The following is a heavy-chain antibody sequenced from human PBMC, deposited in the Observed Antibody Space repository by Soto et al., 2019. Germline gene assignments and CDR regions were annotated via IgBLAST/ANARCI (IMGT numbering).Heavy chain of an antibody. Sequence: QVQMVESGGGVAQPGGSLRLSCAVSGFTFSAFAMYWVRQAPGKGLEWVALISYDGRNEDYAESVRGRFTISRDNSKNTLYLDMNRLSAEGSAVSVCAKGVVREPAYFDDWGQGTLVTVSS. D-gene: IGHD3-10*01. CDR1: GFTFSAFA. J-gene: IGHJ4*02. V-gene: IGHV3-30*18. CDR2: ISYDGRNE. CDR3: AKGVVREPAYFDD.